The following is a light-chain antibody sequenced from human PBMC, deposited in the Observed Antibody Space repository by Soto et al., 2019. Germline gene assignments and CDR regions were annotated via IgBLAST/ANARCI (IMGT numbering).Light chain of an antibody. CDR1: SSNIGAGYD. Sequence: QSVLTQPPSVSGAPGQRVTISCTGSSSNIGAGYDVHWYQQLPGTAPQLLIYTNINRPSGVPDLFSGSKSGTSASLAITGLQAEDEADYYCQSYDTSLSVVFGGGTKVTVL. CDR2: TNI. J-gene: IGLJ2*01. V-gene: IGLV1-40*01. CDR3: QSYDTSLSVV.